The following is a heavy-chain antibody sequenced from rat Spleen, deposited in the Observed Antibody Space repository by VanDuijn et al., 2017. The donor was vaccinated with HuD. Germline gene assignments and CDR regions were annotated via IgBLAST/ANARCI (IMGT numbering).Heavy chain of an antibody. J-gene: IGHJ4*01. CDR3: TTDGRIIRGTRGYVMDA. CDR1: GFTFSNYD. Sequence: EVQLVESGGGLVQPGRSMKLSCAASGFTFSNYDMAWVRQAPTKGLEWVASISYDGSSTYYRDSVKGRFTISRDNAKSTLYLQMDSLRSEDTATYYCTTDGRIIRGTRGYVMDAWGQGASVTVSS. D-gene: IGHD4-3*01. V-gene: IGHV5-20*01. CDR2: ISYDGSST.